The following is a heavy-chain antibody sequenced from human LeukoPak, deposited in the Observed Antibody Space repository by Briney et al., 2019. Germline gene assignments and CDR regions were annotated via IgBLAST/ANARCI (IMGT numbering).Heavy chain of an antibody. CDR2: INHSGST. CDR3: ARRPRPKRGYSGYGHFDY. CDR1: GGSFSGYY. D-gene: IGHD5-12*01. Sequence: SETLSLTCAVYGGSFSGYYWSWIRQPPGKGLEWIGEINHSGSTNYNPSLKSRVTISVDTSKNQFSLKLSSVTAADTAVYYCARRPRPKRGYSGYGHFDYWGQGTLVTVSS. J-gene: IGHJ4*02. V-gene: IGHV4-34*01.